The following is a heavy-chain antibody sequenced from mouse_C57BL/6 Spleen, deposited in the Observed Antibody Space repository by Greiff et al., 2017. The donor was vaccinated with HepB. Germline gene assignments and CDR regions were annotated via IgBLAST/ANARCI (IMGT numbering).Heavy chain of an antibody. D-gene: IGHD1-1*01. CDR3: GRSTYGSSPYNDV. J-gene: IGHJ1*03. CDR2: INPSNGGT. Sequence: QVQLQQPGPELVKPGASVKLSCKASGYTFTSYWMHWVKQRPGQGLEWIGNINPSNGGTNYNEKFKSKATLTVDKSSSTAYMQISSLTSEDSAVYYCGRSTYGSSPYNDVWGKGTTVTVSS. V-gene: IGHV1-53*01. CDR1: GYTFTSYW.